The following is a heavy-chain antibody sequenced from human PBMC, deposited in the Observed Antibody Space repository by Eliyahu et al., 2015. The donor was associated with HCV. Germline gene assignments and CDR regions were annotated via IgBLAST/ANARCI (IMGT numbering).Heavy chain of an antibody. CDR1: GFTFSSYA. D-gene: IGHD3-22*01. J-gene: IGHJ4*02. Sequence: EVQLLESGGGLVQPGGSLRLSCAASGFTFSSYAMSWVRQAPGKGLEWVSAISGSGGSTYYADSVKGRFTISRDNSKNTLYLQMNSLRAEDTAVYYCAKIASYYDSSGYSSFDYWGQGTLVTVSS. CDR3: AKIASYYDSSGYSSFDY. CDR2: ISGSGGST. V-gene: IGHV3-23*01.